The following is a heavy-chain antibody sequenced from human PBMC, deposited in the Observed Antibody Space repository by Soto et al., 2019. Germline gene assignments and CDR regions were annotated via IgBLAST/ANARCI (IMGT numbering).Heavy chain of an antibody. J-gene: IGHJ4*02. D-gene: IGHD6-13*01. Sequence: EVQLLESGGGLVQPGGSLRLSCAASGFTFSSYAMNWVRQAPGKGLEWVSVVSGSGGSTHYADSVQGRFTISRDNSKNTLYLQMNSLRAEDTAIYYCARRGPGTYFDYWGQGTLVTVSS. CDR3: ARRGPGTYFDY. V-gene: IGHV3-23*01. CDR2: VSGSGGST. CDR1: GFTFSSYA.